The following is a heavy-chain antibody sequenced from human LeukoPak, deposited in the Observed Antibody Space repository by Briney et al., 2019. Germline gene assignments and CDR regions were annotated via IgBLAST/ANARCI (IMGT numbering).Heavy chain of an antibody. V-gene: IGHV4-39*01. D-gene: IGHD3-10*01. J-gene: IGHJ5*02. CDR1: GDSISSGSYY. Sequence: SETLSLTCTVSGDSISSGSYYWGWIRQPPGKGLEWIGEINHSGSTNYNPSLKSRVTISVDTSKNQFSLKLSSVTAADTAVYYCARHLLWFGELSNWFDPWGQGTLVTVSS. CDR3: ARHLLWFGELSNWFDP. CDR2: INHSGST.